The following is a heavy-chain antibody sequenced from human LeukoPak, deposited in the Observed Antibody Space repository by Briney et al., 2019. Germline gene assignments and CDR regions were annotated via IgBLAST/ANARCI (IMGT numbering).Heavy chain of an antibody. CDR2: IYYSGST. D-gene: IGHD6-13*01. V-gene: IGHV4-39*07. J-gene: IGHJ5*02. Sequence: SETLSLTCTVSGGSISSNTYYWGWIRQPPGKGLEWIGSIYYSGSTYYNPSLKSRVTISVDTSKNQFSLKLSSVTAADTAVYYCARVYSSSWYNWFDPWGQGTLVTVSS. CDR1: GGSISSNTYY. CDR3: ARVYSSSWYNWFDP.